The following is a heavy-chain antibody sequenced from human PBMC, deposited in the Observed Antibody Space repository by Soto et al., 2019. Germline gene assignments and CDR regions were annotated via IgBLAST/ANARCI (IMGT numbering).Heavy chain of an antibody. CDR3: ARGGYCTNGICYTPFDY. CDR1: GGTFSSYA. CDR2: ISTYNGDT. J-gene: IGHJ4*02. D-gene: IGHD2-8*01. Sequence: ASVNVSCKASGGTFSSYAISWVRQAPGQGLEWMGWISTYNGDTNYAQKLQGRVTMTTDTSTNTVYMELRSLRSDDTAFYYCARGGYCTNGICYTPFDYWGQGTLVTVSS. V-gene: IGHV1-18*01.